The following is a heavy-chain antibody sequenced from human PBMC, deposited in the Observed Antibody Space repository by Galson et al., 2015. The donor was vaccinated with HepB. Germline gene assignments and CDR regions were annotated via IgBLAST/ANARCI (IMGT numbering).Heavy chain of an antibody. CDR1: GYTFTSYG. J-gene: IGHJ6*02. D-gene: IGHD6-19*01. CDR2: ISAYNGNT. V-gene: IGHV1-18*04. Sequence: SVKVSCKASGYTFTSYGISWVRQAPGQGLEWMGWISAYNGNTNYAQKLQGRVTMTTDTSTSTAYMELRSLRSDDTAVYYCAREGIAVSPAHLYYYYYGMDVWGQGTTVTVSS. CDR3: AREGIAVSPAHLYYYYYGMDV.